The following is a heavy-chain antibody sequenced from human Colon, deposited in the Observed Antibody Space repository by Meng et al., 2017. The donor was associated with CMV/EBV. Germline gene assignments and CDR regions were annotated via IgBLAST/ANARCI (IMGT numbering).Heavy chain of an antibody. V-gene: IGHV4-4*02. D-gene: IGHD3-22*01. CDR3: ASLKDYDGRGYYYFES. Sequence: QVQLQQSGPSRVEPSGTLSLTCTVSGGSIPNRNLWSWVRLTPGKGLEWIGEVYLGGTIHHHPSLQSRVTISLDKAKDHLSLKLASVTAADTAVYYCASLKDYDGRGYYYFESWGQGTLVTVSS. J-gene: IGHJ4*02. CDR1: GGSIPNRNL. CDR2: VYLGGTI.